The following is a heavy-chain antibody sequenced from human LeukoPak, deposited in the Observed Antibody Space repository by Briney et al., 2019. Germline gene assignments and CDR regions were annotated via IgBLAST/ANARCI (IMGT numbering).Heavy chain of an antibody. D-gene: IGHD1-26*01. Sequence: PGGSLRLSCAASGFTFSSFAMGWVRQAPGKGLEWVSTVSDSGYSTYYAVSVKGRFTISRDNPKNTLYLQMNSLRAEDTAVYYCAKDWDRSGGYYFDSWGQGTLVTVSS. J-gene: IGHJ4*02. CDR3: AKDWDRSGGYYFDS. CDR1: GFTFSSFA. V-gene: IGHV3-23*01. CDR2: VSDSGYST.